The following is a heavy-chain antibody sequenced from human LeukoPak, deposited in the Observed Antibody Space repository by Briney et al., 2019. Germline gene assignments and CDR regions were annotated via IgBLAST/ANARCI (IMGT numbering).Heavy chain of an antibody. V-gene: IGHV1-3*01. CDR2: INAGNGHT. J-gene: IGHJ4*02. D-gene: IGHD2-15*01. Sequence: RASVKVSCKASGYTFTNYTLHWVRQAPGQRLEWMGWINAGNGHTRDSRKFQGRVTITGDTSASTAYMELSSLRSEDTAVYYCARAGYCSGGSCYTFDYWGQGTLVTVSS. CDR1: GYTFTNYT. CDR3: ARAGYCSGGSCYTFDY.